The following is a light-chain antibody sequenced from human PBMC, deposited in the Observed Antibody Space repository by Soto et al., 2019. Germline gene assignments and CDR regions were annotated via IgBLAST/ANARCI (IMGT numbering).Light chain of an antibody. Sequence: EIVLTQSPATLSLSPGERATLSCRASQSVSGYLAWYHQKPGQAPRLLISDASKRATGIPARFSGSGFGTDFTLTISSLEPEDFAVYYCQQRSKWRTFGQGTKVEIK. CDR2: DAS. CDR1: QSVSGY. CDR3: QQRSKWRT. J-gene: IGKJ1*01. V-gene: IGKV3-11*01.